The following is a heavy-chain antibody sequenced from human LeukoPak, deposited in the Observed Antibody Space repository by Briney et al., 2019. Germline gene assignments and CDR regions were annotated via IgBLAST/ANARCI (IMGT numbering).Heavy chain of an antibody. CDR3: AKRVFCSGGSCYSHVEDAFDI. Sequence: ASVKVSCKASGYTLTGYHMHWVRQAPGQGLEWMGRINPNSGGTNYAQKFQGRVTMTRDTSISTAYMELSRLRSDDTAVYYCAKRVFCSGGSCYSHVEDAFDIWGQGTMVTVSS. V-gene: IGHV1-2*02. CDR2: INPNSGGT. J-gene: IGHJ3*02. D-gene: IGHD2-15*01. CDR1: GYTLTGYH.